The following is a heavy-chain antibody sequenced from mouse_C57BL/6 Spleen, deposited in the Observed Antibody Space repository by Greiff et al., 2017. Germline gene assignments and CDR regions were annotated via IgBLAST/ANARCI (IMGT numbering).Heavy chain of an antibody. Sequence: VQLQQPGTELVKPGSSVKLSCKASGYTFTSSWMHWVKQRPGQGLEWIGNINPTNGGTNYNQKFKSKATLTVDKSSSTAYMQLSSLTSEDSAVYYCARSYYDYQDYYAMDYWGQGTSVTVSS. J-gene: IGHJ4*01. CDR2: INPTNGGT. V-gene: IGHV1-53*01. D-gene: IGHD2-4*01. CDR3: ARSYYDYQDYYAMDY. CDR1: GYTFTSSW.